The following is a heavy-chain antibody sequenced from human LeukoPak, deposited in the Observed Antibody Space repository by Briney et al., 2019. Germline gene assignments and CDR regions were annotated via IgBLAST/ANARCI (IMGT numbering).Heavy chain of an antibody. CDR1: GFTFSSYA. Sequence: GGSLRLSCAASGFTFSSYAMHWVRQAPGKGLEWVAVISYDGSNKYYADSVKGRFTISRDNSKNTLYLQMNSLRAEDTAVYYCARPVYSSSSGSDYWGQGTLVTVSS. CDR3: ARPVYSSSSGSDY. V-gene: IGHV3-30*04. J-gene: IGHJ4*02. D-gene: IGHD6-6*01. CDR2: ISYDGSNK.